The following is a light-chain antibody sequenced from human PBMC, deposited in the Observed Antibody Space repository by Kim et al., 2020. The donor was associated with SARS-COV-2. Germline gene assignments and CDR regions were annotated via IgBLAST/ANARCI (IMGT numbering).Light chain of an antibody. CDR1: KLGDKY. V-gene: IGLV3-1*01. CDR2: QDT. J-gene: IGLJ2*01. CDR3: QAWDSRTVYV. Sequence: SYELTQPPSVSVSPGQTASITCSGDKLGDKYACWYQQKPGQSPVLVIYQDTKRPSGIPERFSGSNSGNTATLTIGGTQAMDEADYYCQAWDSRTVYVFGGGTKLTVL.